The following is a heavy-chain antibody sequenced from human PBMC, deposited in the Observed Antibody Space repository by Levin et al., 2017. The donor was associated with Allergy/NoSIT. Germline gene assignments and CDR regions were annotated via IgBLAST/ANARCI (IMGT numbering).Heavy chain of an antibody. Sequence: GGSLRLSCAASGFTFSSFAMNWVRQAPGKGLEWVSSISESGGNTYYADSVKGRFTISRDNSKDTVYLQMNSLRVEDTAVYHCAKSRVSNSGSTDHWGQGTLVTVSS. J-gene: IGHJ4*02. V-gene: IGHV3-23*01. CDR2: ISESGGNT. D-gene: IGHD2/OR15-2a*01. CDR1: GFTFSSFA. CDR3: AKSRVSNSGSTDH.